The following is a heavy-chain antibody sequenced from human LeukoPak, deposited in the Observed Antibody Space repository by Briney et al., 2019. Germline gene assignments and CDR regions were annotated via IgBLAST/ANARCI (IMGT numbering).Heavy chain of an antibody. CDR1: GGSISSYY. Sequence: SETLSLTCTVSGGSISSYYWSWIRQPPGKGLEWIGYIYYSGSTNYNPSLKSRVTISVDTSKNQFSLKLSSVTAADTAVYYCARGYGRMRVGAGWFDPWGQGTLVTVSS. CDR2: IYYSGST. J-gene: IGHJ5*02. D-gene: IGHD1-26*01. CDR3: ARGYGRMRVGAGWFDP. V-gene: IGHV4-59*12.